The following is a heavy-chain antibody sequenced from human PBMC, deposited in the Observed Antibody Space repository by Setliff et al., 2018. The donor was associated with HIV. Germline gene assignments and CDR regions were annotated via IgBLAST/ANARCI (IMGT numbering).Heavy chain of an antibody. CDR3: ARAQIAALPPYEY. V-gene: IGHV4-34*01. CDR1: VGSFSGYY. J-gene: IGHJ4*02. Sequence: PSETLSLTCAVYVGSFSGYYWTWIRQSPSGLEWIGEINHRGIANSSPSLKSRVTISIDTSKNQFSLRLTSVTAADTALYYCARAQIAALPPYEYWGQGTLVTVSS. CDR2: INHRGIA. D-gene: IGHD6-6*01.